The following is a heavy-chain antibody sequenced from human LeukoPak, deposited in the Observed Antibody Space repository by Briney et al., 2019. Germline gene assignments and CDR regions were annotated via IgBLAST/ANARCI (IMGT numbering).Heavy chain of an antibody. D-gene: IGHD6-13*01. Sequence: SETLSLTCTVSGGSISSYYWSWIRQPAGKGLEWIGRIYTSGSTNYNPSLKSRVTTSVDTSKNQFSLKLSSVTAADTAVYYCARDRSSSWYNWFDPWGQGTLVTVSS. CDR3: ARDRSSSWYNWFDP. CDR1: GGSISSYY. CDR2: IYTSGST. J-gene: IGHJ5*02. V-gene: IGHV4-4*07.